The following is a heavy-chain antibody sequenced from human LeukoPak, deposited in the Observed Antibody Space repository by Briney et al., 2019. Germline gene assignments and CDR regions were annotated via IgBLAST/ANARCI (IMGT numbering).Heavy chain of an antibody. Sequence: GESLKISCKGSGYSFTSYWIGGVRQMPGKGLEWRGIIYPGDSDTRYSPSFQGQVTISADKSISTAYLQWSSLKASDTAMYFCVRQEGLYSNSVYWGQGTLVTVSS. CDR2: IYPGDSDT. D-gene: IGHD3-3*01. V-gene: IGHV5-51*01. CDR3: VRQEGLYSNSVY. J-gene: IGHJ4*02. CDR1: GYSFTSYW.